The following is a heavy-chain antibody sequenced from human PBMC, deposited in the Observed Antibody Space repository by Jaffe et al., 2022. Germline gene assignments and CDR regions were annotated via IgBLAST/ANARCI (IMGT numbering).Heavy chain of an antibody. Sequence: EVQLLESGGGLVQPGGSLRLSCAASGFTFSSYVMSWVRQAPGKGLEWVSSIGGGGGTTYYADSVEGRFTISRDNSKNTLYLQMNSLRAEDTAMYYCAKDGTWIQLWLHYWGQGTLVTVSS. D-gene: IGHD5-18*01. J-gene: IGHJ4*02. CDR2: IGGGGGTT. V-gene: IGHV3-23*01. CDR1: GFTFSSYV. CDR3: AKDGTWIQLWLHY.